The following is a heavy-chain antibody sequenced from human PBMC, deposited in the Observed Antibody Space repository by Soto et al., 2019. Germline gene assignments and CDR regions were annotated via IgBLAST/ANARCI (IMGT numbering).Heavy chain of an antibody. J-gene: IGHJ4*02. D-gene: IGHD2-2*02. CDR2: IYSGGST. CDR3: AMCSSTSCYSGYFDY. V-gene: IGHV3-53*01. Sequence: GGSLRLSCAASGFTVSSNYMSWVRQAPGKGLEWVSVIYSGGSTYYADSVKGRFTISRDNSKNTLYLQMNSLRAEDTAVYYCAMCSSTSCYSGYFDYWGQGTLVAVSS. CDR1: GFTVSSNY.